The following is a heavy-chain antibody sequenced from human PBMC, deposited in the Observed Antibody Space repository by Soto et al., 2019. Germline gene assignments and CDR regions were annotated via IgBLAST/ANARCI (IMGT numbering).Heavy chain of an antibody. V-gene: IGHV3-30*18. CDR3: AKSLSGWLKDYYYYGMDV. Sequence: QVQLVESGGGVVQPGRSLRLSCAASGFTFSSYGMHWVRQAPGKGLEWVAVISYDGSNKYYADSVKGRFTISRDNSKNTLYLQMNSLRAEDTAVYYCAKSLSGWLKDYYYYGMDVWGQGTTVTVSS. J-gene: IGHJ6*02. D-gene: IGHD6-25*01. CDR2: ISYDGSNK. CDR1: GFTFSSYG.